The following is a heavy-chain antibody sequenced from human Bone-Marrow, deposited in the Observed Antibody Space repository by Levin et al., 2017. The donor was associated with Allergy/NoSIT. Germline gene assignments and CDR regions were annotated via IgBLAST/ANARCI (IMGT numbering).Heavy chain of an antibody. CDR2: ISSSSSYI. D-gene: IGHD6-13*01. J-gene: IGHJ4*02. V-gene: IGHV3-21*01. Sequence: GGSLRLSCAASGFTFSSYSMNWVRQAPGKGLEWVSSISSSSSYIYYADSVKGRFTISRDNAKNSLYLQMNSLRAEDTAVYYCARDYSSWNRAFDYWGQGTLVTVSS. CDR1: GFTFSSYS. CDR3: ARDYSSWNRAFDY.